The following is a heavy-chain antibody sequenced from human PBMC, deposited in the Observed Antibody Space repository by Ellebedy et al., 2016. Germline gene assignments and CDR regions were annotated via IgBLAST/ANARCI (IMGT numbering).Heavy chain of an antibody. V-gene: IGHV3-7*01. J-gene: IGHJ3*01. Sequence: GGSLRLSXAASGFTFSHYWMNWVRQAPGKGLEWVANMNQHGNVKQYLGSVRGRFAISRDNAKNSFYLEMNNLRGEDTAVYYCGAGDDFDFWGQGTMVTVSS. CDR3: GAGDDFDF. D-gene: IGHD7-27*01. CDR1: GFTFSHYW. CDR2: MNQHGNVK.